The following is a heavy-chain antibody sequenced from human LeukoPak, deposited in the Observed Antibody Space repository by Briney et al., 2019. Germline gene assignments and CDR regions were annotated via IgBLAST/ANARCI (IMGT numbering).Heavy chain of an antibody. CDR3: ARDRIVVVTARAFDI. V-gene: IGHV3-30*03. J-gene: IGHJ3*02. CDR2: ISKDGSNK. CDR1: GFTFSAYG. Sequence: PGGSLRLSCEASGFTFSAYGMHWVRQAPGKGLEWVAVISKDGSNKSYGDSVKGRFIISRDNSKNTLYLQMNSLRAEDTAVYYCARDRIVVVTARAFDIWGQGTMVTVSS. D-gene: IGHD2-21*02.